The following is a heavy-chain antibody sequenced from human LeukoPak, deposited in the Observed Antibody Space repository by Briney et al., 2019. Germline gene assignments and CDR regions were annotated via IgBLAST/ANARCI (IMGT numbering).Heavy chain of an antibody. CDR2: IYQDGREK. V-gene: IGHV3-7*01. J-gene: IGHJ4*02. CDR1: GFTFSTYL. Sequence: GGSLRLSCVASGFTFSTYLMTWVRQAPGKGLEWVANIYQDGREKYYVDSVKGRFTISRDNAKNSLYLQVNSLRAEDTAVYYCASERPSSSWYDYWGQGTLVTVSS. CDR3: ASERPSSSWYDY. D-gene: IGHD6-13*01.